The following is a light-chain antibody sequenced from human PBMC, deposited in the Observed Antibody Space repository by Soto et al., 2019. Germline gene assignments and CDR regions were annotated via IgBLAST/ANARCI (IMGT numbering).Light chain of an antibody. J-gene: IGLJ1*01. CDR3: SSYSGNNHVGV. CDR2: EIT. CDR1: SNDIGGYAY. V-gene: IGLV2-8*01. Sequence: QSALTQDPSASGSPGQSVTISCTGTSNDIGGYAYVSWYQQHPGKVPKLIIYEITKRPSGVPDRFSGSRSGNLASLTISGLQAEDEADYYCSSYSGNNHVGVFGTGTKLTVL.